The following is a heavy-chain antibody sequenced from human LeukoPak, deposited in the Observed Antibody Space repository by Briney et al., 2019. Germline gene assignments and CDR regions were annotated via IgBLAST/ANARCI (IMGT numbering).Heavy chain of an antibody. CDR1: GGSISSGGYY. J-gene: IGHJ4*02. Sequence: IPSQTLSLTCTVSGGSISSGGYYWSWIRQPPGKGLEWIGYIYYSGSTNYNPSLKSRVTISADTSKNQFSLKLSSVTAADTAVYYCAREYGDTTGVDYWGQGTLVTVSS. V-gene: IGHV4-61*08. CDR3: AREYGDTTGVDY. D-gene: IGHD1-1*01. CDR2: IYYSGST.